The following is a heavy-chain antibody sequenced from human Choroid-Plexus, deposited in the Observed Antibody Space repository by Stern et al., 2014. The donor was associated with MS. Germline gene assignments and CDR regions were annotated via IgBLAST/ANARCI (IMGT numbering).Heavy chain of an antibody. CDR1: GYTFTTPNYG. J-gene: IGHJ4*02. Sequence: QVQLVESGPEVRQPGASVRVSCKASGYTFTTPNYGIAWVGAAPGRGLEWMGWNSSYNGNTVYAQTLQDRVTMTTDTSKRTAYLELRSLRSDDTAFYYCARERLRDFNDGHFDSWGQGTLVTVSS. CDR3: ARERLRDFNDGHFDS. D-gene: IGHD2-15*01. CDR2: NSSYNGNT. V-gene: IGHV1-18*01.